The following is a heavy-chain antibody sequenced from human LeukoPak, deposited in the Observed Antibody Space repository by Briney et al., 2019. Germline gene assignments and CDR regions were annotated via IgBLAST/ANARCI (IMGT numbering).Heavy chain of an antibody. CDR1: GFTFSTYG. CDR3: AKGKSGYDFAPFDY. J-gene: IGHJ4*02. Sequence: GGSLRLSCAASGFTFSTYGMHWVRQAPGKGLEWVAFLRFDGNYEYYTEFVKGRFTISRDNSKNTLNLQMNSLRAEDTAVYYCAKGKSGYDFAPFDYWGQGTLVTVSS. D-gene: IGHD5-12*01. V-gene: IGHV3-30*02. CDR2: LRFDGNYE.